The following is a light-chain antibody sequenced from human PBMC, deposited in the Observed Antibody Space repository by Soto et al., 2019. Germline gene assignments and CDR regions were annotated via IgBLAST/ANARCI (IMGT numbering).Light chain of an antibody. Sequence: EIVMTQSPATLSVSPGERATLSCRASQSVSSNLAWYQQKPGQAPRLLIYGAYTRATGIPARFSGSGSGTEFALTISSLQSEDFAVYYCQQYNNWLQWTFGQGTKVEIK. CDR3: QQYNNWLQWT. CDR2: GAY. J-gene: IGKJ1*01. CDR1: QSVSSN. V-gene: IGKV3-15*01.